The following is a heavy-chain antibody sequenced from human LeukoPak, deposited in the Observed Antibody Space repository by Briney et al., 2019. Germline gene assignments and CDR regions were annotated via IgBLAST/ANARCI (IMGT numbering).Heavy chain of an antibody. Sequence: SETLSLTCTVSGGSISSYYWSWIRQPPEKGLEWIGYIYYSGSTNYNPSLKSRVTISVDTSKNQFSLKLSSVTAADTAVYYCASHPGEYGADYWGQGTLVTVSS. D-gene: IGHD3-16*01. J-gene: IGHJ4*02. CDR1: GGSISSYY. CDR2: IYYSGST. CDR3: ASHPGEYGADY. V-gene: IGHV4-59*01.